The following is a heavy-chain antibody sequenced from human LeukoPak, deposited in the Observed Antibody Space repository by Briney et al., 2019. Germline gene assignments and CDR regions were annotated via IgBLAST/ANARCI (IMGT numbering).Heavy chain of an antibody. V-gene: IGHV3-23*01. D-gene: IGHD6-19*01. Sequence: GGSLSLSCAASGFTFSTYAMSWVRQVPGKGLEWVSGITRSGASAYYADSVKGRSIIFRDNSKNTLYLQMNSLRAEDTAVYYCAKDRGLAQMYYFDYWGQGTLVTVSS. CDR1: GFTFSTYA. CDR3: AKDRGLAQMYYFDY. CDR2: ITRSGASA. J-gene: IGHJ4*02.